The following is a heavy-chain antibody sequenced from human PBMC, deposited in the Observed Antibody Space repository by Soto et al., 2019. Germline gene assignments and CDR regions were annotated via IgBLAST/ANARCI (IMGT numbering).Heavy chain of an antibody. Sequence: SETLSLTCAVYGGSFSGYYWSWIRQPPGKGLEWIGEINHSGSTNYNPSLKSRVTISVDTSKNQFSLKLSSVTAADTAVYYCASSMSIAARRGAFDIWGQGTMVTVSS. J-gene: IGHJ3*02. CDR1: GGSFSGYY. CDR3: ASSMSIAARRGAFDI. V-gene: IGHV4-34*01. CDR2: INHSGST. D-gene: IGHD6-6*01.